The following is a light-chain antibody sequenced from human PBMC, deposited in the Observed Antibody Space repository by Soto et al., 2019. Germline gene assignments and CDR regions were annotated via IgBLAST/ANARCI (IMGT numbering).Light chain of an antibody. CDR2: GVS. CDR3: SSYTSSSTLDV. V-gene: IGLV2-14*01. J-gene: IGLJ1*01. Sequence: QSALTQPASVSGSPGQSITISCTGTSSDVGGYNYVSWYQQHPGKAPKLIIYGVSNRPSGVSNRFSGSKSGNTASLTISGLQAEDEADYYCSSYTSSSTLDVFGTGTKVTVL. CDR1: SSDVGGYNY.